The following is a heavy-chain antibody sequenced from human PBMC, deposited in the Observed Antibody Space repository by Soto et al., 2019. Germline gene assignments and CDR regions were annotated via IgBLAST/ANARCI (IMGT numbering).Heavy chain of an antibody. CDR3: SKTTMIRGVQVVDY. Sequence: SEALSLTCAVSGYSLISSNWWGLIRHPPGKGLEWIGSFSYSGSSYYNPSLKSQVTRSADTSKNQFSLKLNSVTATDTAVYDCSKTTMIRGVQVVDYWGQGTFVIVSS. CDR1: GYSLISSNW. D-gene: IGHD3-10*01. J-gene: IGHJ4*02. CDR2: FSYSGSS. V-gene: IGHV4-38-2*01.